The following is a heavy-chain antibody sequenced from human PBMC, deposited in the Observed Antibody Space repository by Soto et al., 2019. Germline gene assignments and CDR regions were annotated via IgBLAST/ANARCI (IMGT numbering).Heavy chain of an antibody. V-gene: IGHV1-69*13. D-gene: IGHD2-15*01. CDR3: ARDEYCSGGSCYRFDY. CDR2: IIPIFGTA. J-gene: IGHJ4*02. Sequence: ASVKVSCKASGGTFSSYAISWVRQAPGQGLEWMGGIIPIFGTANYAQKFQGRVTITADESTSTAYMELSSLRSEDTAVYYCARDEYCSGGSCYRFDYWGQGTLVTVSS. CDR1: GGTFSSYA.